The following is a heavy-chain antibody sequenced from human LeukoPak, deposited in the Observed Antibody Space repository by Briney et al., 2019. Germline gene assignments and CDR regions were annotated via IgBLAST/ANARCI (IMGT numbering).Heavy chain of an antibody. Sequence: SETLSLTCAVSGGSISSSNWWSWVRQPPGKGLEWIGEIYHSGTTNYNPSLKSRVTISVDKSKNQFSLKLSSVTAADTAVYYCARAPRYSSGWADWGQGTLVTVSS. J-gene: IGHJ4*02. CDR1: GGSISSSNW. V-gene: IGHV4-4*02. CDR3: ARAPRYSSGWAD. CDR2: IYHSGTT. D-gene: IGHD6-19*01.